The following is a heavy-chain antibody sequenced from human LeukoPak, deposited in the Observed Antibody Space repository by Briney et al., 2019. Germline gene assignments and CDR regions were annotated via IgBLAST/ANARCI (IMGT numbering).Heavy chain of an antibody. CDR1: GFTFSSYW. CDR2: IKSDGSTT. CDR3: ARDISISSQNIAFDY. Sequence: GGSLRLSCAASGFTFSSYWMHWVRQVPGKGLVWVSRIKSDGSTTTYADSVKGRFTISRDNAKNTLYLQMNSLRAEDTAVYYCARDISISSQNIAFDYWGQGTLVTVSS. D-gene: IGHD6-19*01. V-gene: IGHV3-74*01. J-gene: IGHJ4*02.